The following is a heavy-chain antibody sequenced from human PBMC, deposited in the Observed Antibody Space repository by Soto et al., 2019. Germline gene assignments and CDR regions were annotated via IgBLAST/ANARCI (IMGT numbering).Heavy chain of an antibody. V-gene: IGHV3-30*18. CDR1: GFTFRWFG. Sequence: GGSLRLSCAGSGFTFRWFGMNWVRQAPGKGLEWVARISNDGSNEYYVDPVKGRFTISRDNSKNTLYLQMDSLRAEDAAVYYCAKGEVRGIIPSYFDYWGLGTLVTVSS. CDR2: ISNDGSNE. CDR3: AKGEVRGIIPSYFDY. D-gene: IGHD3-10*01. J-gene: IGHJ4*02.